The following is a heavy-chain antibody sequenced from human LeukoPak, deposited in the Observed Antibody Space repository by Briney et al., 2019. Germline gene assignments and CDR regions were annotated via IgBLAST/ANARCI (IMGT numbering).Heavy chain of an antibody. CDR1: GFTFSSYA. CDR2: VSGSGDTT. Sequence: PGGSLRLSCAASGFTFSSYAMGWVRQAPGKGLEWVSSVSGSGDTTYYADSVKGRSTISRGNAKNSLYLQMNSLRAEDTAVYYCAREVREVPHWGQGTLVTVSS. J-gene: IGHJ4*02. V-gene: IGHV3-23*01. D-gene: IGHD2-2*01. CDR3: AREVREVPH.